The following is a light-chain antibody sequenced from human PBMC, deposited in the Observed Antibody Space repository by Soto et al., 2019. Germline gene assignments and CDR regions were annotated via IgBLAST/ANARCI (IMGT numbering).Light chain of an antibody. CDR2: DND. CDR3: GTWDSRLTARV. Sequence: QSVLTQPPSVSAAPGQAVTISCSGSSSNIGDNYVSWYQQFPGTAPKLLLFDNDKRPSGIPDRFSGSKSGTSATLGITGLQTGDEADYYCGTWDSRLTARVFGGGTKLTVL. J-gene: IGLJ3*02. CDR1: SSNIGDNY. V-gene: IGLV1-51*01.